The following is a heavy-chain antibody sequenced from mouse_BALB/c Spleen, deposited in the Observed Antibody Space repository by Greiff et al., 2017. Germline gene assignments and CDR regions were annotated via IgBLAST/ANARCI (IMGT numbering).Heavy chain of an antibody. D-gene: IGHD2-1*01. CDR3: ARDQEGIYYGNYYAMDY. V-gene: IGHV5-9-4*01. CDR1: GFTFSSYA. Sequence: EVKLMESGGGLVKPGGSLKLSCAASGFTFSSYAMSWVRQSPEKRLEWVAEISSGGSYTYYPDTVTGRFTISRDNAKNTLYLEMSSLRSEDTAMYYCARDQEGIYYGNYYAMDYWGQGTSVTVSS. CDR2: ISSGGSYT. J-gene: IGHJ4*01.